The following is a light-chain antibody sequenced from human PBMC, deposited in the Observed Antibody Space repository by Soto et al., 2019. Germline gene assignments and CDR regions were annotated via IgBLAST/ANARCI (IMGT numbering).Light chain of an antibody. CDR2: GAS. J-gene: IGKJ1*01. CDR1: QSVRSN. V-gene: IGKV3-15*01. CDR3: QQYNNWPPAWT. Sequence: EIVLTQSPGTLSLSPGERATLSCRASQSVRSNLAWYRQKPGQSPRLLIYGASTRATGIPARFSGSGSGTQFTLTISSLQSEDFAVYYCQQYNNWPPAWTFGQGTKVDIK.